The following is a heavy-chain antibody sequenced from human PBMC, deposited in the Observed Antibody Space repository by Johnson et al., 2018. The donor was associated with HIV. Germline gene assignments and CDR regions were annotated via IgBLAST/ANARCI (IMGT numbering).Heavy chain of an antibody. V-gene: IGHV3-33*03. CDR2: IWYDGRNN. CDR3: AKATSSGYYHDAFDI. CDR1: GFTFSNYG. Sequence: QVQLVESGGGVVQPGRSLRLSCAASGFTFSNYGMHCVRQAPGKGLEWVAVIWYDGRNNYYADSVKGRFPISSDPSNNPVHLQMNSLRAEDTAVYYCAKATSSGYYHDAFDIWGQGTMVTVSS. D-gene: IGHD3-22*01. J-gene: IGHJ3*02.